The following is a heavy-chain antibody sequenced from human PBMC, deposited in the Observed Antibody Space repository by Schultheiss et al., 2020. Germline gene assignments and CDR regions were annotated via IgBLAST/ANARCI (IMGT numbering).Heavy chain of an antibody. CDR1: GGSISSYY. J-gene: IGHJ6*02. V-gene: IGHV4-4*07. CDR2: IYTSGST. Sequence: GSLRLSCAVSGGSISSYYWSWIRQPAGKGLEWIGRIYTSGSTNYNPSLKSRVTISVDTSKNQFSLKLSSVTAADTAVYYCARGSLLWFGELQNYYYYGMDVWGQGTTVTRLL. D-gene: IGHD3-10*01. CDR3: ARGSLLWFGELQNYYYYGMDV.